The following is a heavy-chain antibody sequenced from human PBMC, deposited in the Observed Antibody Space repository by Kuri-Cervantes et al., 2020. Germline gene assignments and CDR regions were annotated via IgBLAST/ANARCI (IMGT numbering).Heavy chain of an antibody. CDR2: ISSSSSYI. V-gene: IGHV3-21*04. J-gene: IGHJ6*03. CDR3: VKGASVDPSLYYYYYMDV. CDR1: GFTFSSYS. D-gene: IGHD4-23*01. Sequence: GGSLRLSCAASGFTFSSYSMNWVRQAPGKGLEWVSSISSSSSYIYYADSVKGRFTISRDNSNNTLYLQVNSLRAEDTAVYFCVKGASVDPSLYYYYYMDVWGKGTTVTVSS.